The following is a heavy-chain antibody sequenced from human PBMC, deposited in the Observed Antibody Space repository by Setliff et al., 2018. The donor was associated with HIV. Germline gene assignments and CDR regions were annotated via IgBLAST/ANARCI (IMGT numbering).Heavy chain of an antibody. Sequence: SETLSLTCAVYGGSFSAYYWSWIRQPPGKGLEWVGETDHSGTTNQNPSLSSRVTISVDPSKNQFSLKLSSVTAEDTAVYYCARVRNYNFWSGYLDYWGQGTLVTVS. V-gene: IGHV4-34*01. J-gene: IGHJ4*02. D-gene: IGHD3-3*01. CDR3: ARVRNYNFWSGYLDY. CDR2: TDHSGTT. CDR1: GGSFSAYY.